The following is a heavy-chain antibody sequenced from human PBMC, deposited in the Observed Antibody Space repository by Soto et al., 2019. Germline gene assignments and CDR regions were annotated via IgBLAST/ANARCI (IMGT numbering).Heavy chain of an antibody. Sequence: PGGSLRLSCAASGFNFITYSLSWVRQAPGKGLEWVASISSSAVYIDYADSVKGRFTVSRDNANNSLYLQVNSLRAEDTATYYCVRDGLDYYDTERLYFDNWGQGTLVTVSS. CDR2: ISSSAVYI. CDR3: VRDGLDYYDTERLYFDN. CDR1: GFNFITYS. J-gene: IGHJ4*02. V-gene: IGHV3-21*01. D-gene: IGHD3-22*01.